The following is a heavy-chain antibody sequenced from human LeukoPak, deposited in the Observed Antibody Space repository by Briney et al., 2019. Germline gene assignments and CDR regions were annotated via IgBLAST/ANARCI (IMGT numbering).Heavy chain of an antibody. D-gene: IGHD5-24*01. CDR2: INHSGST. CDR1: GGSFSGYY. CDR3: ARLREMSTMYYAFDF. V-gene: IGHV4-34*01. J-gene: IGHJ3*01. Sequence: SETLSLTCAVYGGSFSGYYWSWIRQPPVKGLEWIGEINHSGSTNYNPSLKSRVTASVDTSKNQISLELTSVTAADTAIYYCARLREMSTMYYAFDFWGQGAMVTVSS.